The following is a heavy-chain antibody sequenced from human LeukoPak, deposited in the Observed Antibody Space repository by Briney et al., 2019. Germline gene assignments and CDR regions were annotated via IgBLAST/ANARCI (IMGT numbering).Heavy chain of an antibody. V-gene: IGHV3-23*01. Sequence: GGSLRLSCAASGFTFSSYAMSGVRQAPGKGLEWVSVISGSGGSTYYADSVKGRFTISRDNSKNTLYLQMNSLRAEDTAVYYCAKVLVVVPATRLYYFDYWGQGTLVTVSS. CDR2: ISGSGGST. J-gene: IGHJ4*02. CDR3: AKVLVVVPATRLYYFDY. D-gene: IGHD2-15*01. CDR1: GFTFSSYA.